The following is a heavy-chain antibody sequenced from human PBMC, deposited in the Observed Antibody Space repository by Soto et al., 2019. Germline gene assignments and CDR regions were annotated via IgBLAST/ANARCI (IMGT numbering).Heavy chain of an antibody. D-gene: IGHD1-26*01. CDR2: IDPSDSYT. CDR1: GYSFTSYW. J-gene: IGHJ6*04. Sequence: PGESLKISCKGSGYSFTSYWISWVRQMPGKGLEWMGRIDPSDSYTNYSPSFQGHVTISADKSISTAYLQWSSLKASDTAMYYCARHEGRVGYYSGMDVWGKGTTVTVSS. CDR3: ARHEGRVGYYSGMDV. V-gene: IGHV5-10-1*01.